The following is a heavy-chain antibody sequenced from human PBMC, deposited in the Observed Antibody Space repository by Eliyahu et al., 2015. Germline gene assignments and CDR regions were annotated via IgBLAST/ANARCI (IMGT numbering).Heavy chain of an antibody. V-gene: IGHV3-21*01. D-gene: IGHD3-3*01. J-gene: IGHJ3*02. CDR3: ARDGAPSITIFGVVDDAFDI. CDR2: IXSSSSYI. Sequence: EVQLVESGGGLVKPGGSLRLSCAASGFTFXXYSXNWVXQAXGKGLEXVSSIXSSSSYIYYADSVKGRFTISRDNAKNSLYLQMNSLRAEDTAVYYCARDGAPSITIFGVVDDAFDIWGQGTMVTVSS. CDR1: GFTFXXYS.